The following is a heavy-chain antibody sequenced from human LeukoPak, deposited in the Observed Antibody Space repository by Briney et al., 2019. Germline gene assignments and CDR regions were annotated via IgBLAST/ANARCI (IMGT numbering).Heavy chain of an antibody. J-gene: IGHJ5*02. CDR1: GGTFSSYA. CDR3: ARAGYDSSGYYWDNWFDP. V-gene: IGHV1-69*04. D-gene: IGHD3-22*01. Sequence: ASVKVSCKASGGTFSSYAMSWVRQGPGQGLEWMGRIIPIFGIANYAQKFQGRVTITADKSTSTAYMELSSLRSEDTAVYYCARAGYDSSGYYWDNWFDPWGQGTLVTVSS. CDR2: IIPIFGIA.